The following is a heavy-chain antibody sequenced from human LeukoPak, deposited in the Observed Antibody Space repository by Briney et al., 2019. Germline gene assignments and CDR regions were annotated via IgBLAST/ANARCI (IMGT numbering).Heavy chain of an antibody. CDR2: ISTYNGNT. J-gene: IGHJ5*02. V-gene: IGHV1-18*01. CDR1: GYTFTSYG. CDR3: ARDNSVEDTAWWFDP. D-gene: IGHD4-23*01. Sequence: GASVKVSCKASGYTFTSYGISWVRQAPGQGLEWMVSISTYNGNTPYSQKSQGGVTMTTDTSPSTAYMELSSLRSEDTAVYYCARDNSVEDTAWWFDPWGQGTLVTVSS.